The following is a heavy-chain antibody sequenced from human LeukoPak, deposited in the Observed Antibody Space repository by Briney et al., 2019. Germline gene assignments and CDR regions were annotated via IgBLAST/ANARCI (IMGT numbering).Heavy chain of an antibody. CDR1: GYTFTGYY. Sequence: ASVKVSCKASGYTFTGYYMHWVRQAPGQGPEWMGWISAYNGNTNYAQKLQGRVTMTTDTSTSTAYMELRSLRSDDTAVYYCGYGGNSVDYWGQGTLVTVSS. CDR3: GYGGNSVDY. J-gene: IGHJ4*02. CDR2: ISAYNGNT. V-gene: IGHV1-18*04. D-gene: IGHD4-23*01.